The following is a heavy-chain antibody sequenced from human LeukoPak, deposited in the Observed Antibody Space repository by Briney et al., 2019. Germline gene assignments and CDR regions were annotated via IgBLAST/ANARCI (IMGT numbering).Heavy chain of an antibody. V-gene: IGHV4-38-2*02. J-gene: IGHJ3*02. CDR2: IYHSGST. CDR3: ASISGSYSHDAFDI. D-gene: IGHD1-26*01. Sequence: SETLSLTCTVSGYSISSGYYWGWIRQPPGKGLEWIGSIYHSGSTYYNPSLKSRVTISVDTSKNQFSLKLSSVTAADTAVYYCASISGSYSHDAFDIWGQGTMVTVSS. CDR1: GYSISSGYY.